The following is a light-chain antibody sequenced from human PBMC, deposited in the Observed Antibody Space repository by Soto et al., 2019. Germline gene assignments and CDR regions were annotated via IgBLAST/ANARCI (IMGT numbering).Light chain of an antibody. V-gene: IGLV2-23*02. J-gene: IGLJ1*01. CDR2: EVS. CDR1: ISDIGLYNY. CDR3: CAYVGARTYV. Sequence: QSALAQPASVSGSPGQSITISCTGTISDIGLYNYVSWYQQHPGKAPKLVIYEVSNRPSGVSDRFSGSKSGNTASLTISGLQAEDEADYYCCAYVGARTYVFGTGTKVTVL.